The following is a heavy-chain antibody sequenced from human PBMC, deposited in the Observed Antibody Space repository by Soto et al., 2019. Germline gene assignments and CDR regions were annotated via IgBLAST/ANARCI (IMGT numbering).Heavy chain of an antibody. J-gene: IGHJ6*03. CDR3: ARGRKNLNYYYMDV. CDR2: IYYSGST. Sequence: SETLSLTCTVSGGSISSYYWSWIRQPPGKGLEWIGYIYYSGSTNYNPSLKSRVTISVDTSKNQFSLKLSSVTAADTAVYYCARGRKNLNYYYMDVWGKGTKVTVSS. D-gene: IGHD3-9*01. CDR1: GGSISSYY. V-gene: IGHV4-59*01.